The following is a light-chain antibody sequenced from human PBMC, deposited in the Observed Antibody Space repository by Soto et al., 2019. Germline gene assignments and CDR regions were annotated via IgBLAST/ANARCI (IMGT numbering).Light chain of an antibody. V-gene: IGKV1-39*01. Sequence: DIQMTQPPSSLSASVGDRVTMTCRASQSIGRFLNWYQQKPGKAPTLLLYAASSLQSGVPSRFSGSGSGTDFTLTISSLQPEDFATYYCQQSYSPPPITFGQGTRLEIK. J-gene: IGKJ5*01. CDR3: QQSYSPPPIT. CDR2: AAS. CDR1: QSIGRF.